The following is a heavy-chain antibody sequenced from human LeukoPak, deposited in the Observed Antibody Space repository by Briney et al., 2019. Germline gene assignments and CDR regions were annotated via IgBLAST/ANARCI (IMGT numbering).Heavy chain of an antibody. Sequence: PSETLSLTCTVSGGSISSYYWSWIRQPPGKGLDWIGEINHSGSTNYNTSLKSRVTISVDTSKNQFSLKLSSVTAADTAVYYCARDGIPGDYWGQGTLVTVSS. CDR1: GGSISSYY. CDR2: INHSGST. V-gene: IGHV4-59*01. CDR3: ARDGIPGDY. D-gene: IGHD5-18*01. J-gene: IGHJ4*02.